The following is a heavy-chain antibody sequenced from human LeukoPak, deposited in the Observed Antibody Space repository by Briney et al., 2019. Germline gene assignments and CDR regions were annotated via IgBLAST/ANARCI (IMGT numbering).Heavy chain of an antibody. CDR1: GGSISSYY. V-gene: IGHV4-59*01. D-gene: IGHD6-6*01. CDR3: ARVELGPFEEYYFDY. CDR2: IYYSGST. Sequence: PSETLSLTCTVSGGSISSYYWSWIRQPPGKGLEWIGYIYYSGSTNYNPSLKSRVTISVDPSKNQFSLKLSSVTAADTAVYYCARVELGPFEEYYFDYWGQGTLVTVSS. J-gene: IGHJ4*02.